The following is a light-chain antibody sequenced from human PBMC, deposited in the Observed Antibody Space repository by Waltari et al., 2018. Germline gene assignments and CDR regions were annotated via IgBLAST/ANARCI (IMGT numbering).Light chain of an antibody. V-gene: IGLV4-69*01. Sequence: QLVLTQSPSASASLGASVKLTCTLSSGHINNVIAWLQQRPEKGPRYLMKVNSDGSHNKGDDIPDRFSGSGSGAERYLSISSLQSEDEADYICQTGGHGTWVFGGRTKLTVL. CDR2: VNSDGSH. CDR1: SGHINNV. CDR3: QTGGHGTWV. J-gene: IGLJ3*02.